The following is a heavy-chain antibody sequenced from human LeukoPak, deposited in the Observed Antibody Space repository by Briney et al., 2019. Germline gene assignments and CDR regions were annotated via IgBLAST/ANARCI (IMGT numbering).Heavy chain of an antibody. CDR1: GFTFSSYW. CDR3: ARDPTRGYSYGYEDY. V-gene: IGHV3-7*01. J-gene: IGHJ4*02. Sequence: PGGSLRLSCAASGFTFSSYWMNWVRQAPGKGLEWVANINQDASEKYSVDSVKGRFTISRDNAKNSLYLQMNSLRAEDTAVYFCARDPTRGYSYGYEDYWGQGTLVTV. CDR2: INQDASEK. D-gene: IGHD5-18*01.